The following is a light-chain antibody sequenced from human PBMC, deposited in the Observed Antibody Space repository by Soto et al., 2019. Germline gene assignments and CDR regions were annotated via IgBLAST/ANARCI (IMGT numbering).Light chain of an antibody. J-gene: IGKJ2*01. CDR2: AAS. CDR3: QQSYTAPPT. Sequence: DIQMTQSPSSLSASVGDRVTITCRASQTISTFLNWYQQKPGNAPKLLIYAASSLQSGVPSRFSGSGSGTDFTLTISSLQPDDFATYYCQQSYTAPPTFGQGTKVDIK. CDR1: QTISTF. V-gene: IGKV1-39*01.